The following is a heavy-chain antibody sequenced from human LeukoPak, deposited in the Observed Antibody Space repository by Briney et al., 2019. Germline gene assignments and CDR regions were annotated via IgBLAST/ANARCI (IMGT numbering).Heavy chain of an antibody. CDR1: GFTFSNYW. CDR3: ARGDLERGVWYFDL. CDR2: INSDESST. V-gene: IGHV3-74*01. J-gene: IGHJ2*01. D-gene: IGHD1-1*01. Sequence: GGSLRLSCAASGFTFSNYWMYWVRQSPGKGLVWVSRINSDESSTSYADSVKGRFTISRDNTKNTLYLQMNSLRAEDTAVYYCARGDLERGVWYFDLWGRGTLVTVSS.